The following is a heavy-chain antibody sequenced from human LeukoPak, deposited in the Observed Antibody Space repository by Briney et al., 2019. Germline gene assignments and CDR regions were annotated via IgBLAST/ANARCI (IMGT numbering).Heavy chain of an antibody. V-gene: IGHV3-43*01. Sequence: GGSLRLSCAASGFTFDDYTMHWVRQAPGKGLEWVSLISWDGGSTYYADSVKGRFTISRDNSKNSLYLQMNSLRTEDTDLYYCAKDAGDHAFDYWGQGTLVTVSS. J-gene: IGHJ4*02. CDR1: GFTFDDYT. CDR2: ISWDGGST. CDR3: AKDAGDHAFDY. D-gene: IGHD4-17*01.